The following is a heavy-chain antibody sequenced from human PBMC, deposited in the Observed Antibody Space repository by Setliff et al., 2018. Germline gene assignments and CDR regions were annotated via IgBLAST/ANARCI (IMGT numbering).Heavy chain of an antibody. CDR3: AISTIFGVVSPTPDTFDI. CDR2: IVPIFDTA. J-gene: IGHJ3*02. CDR1: GYTFTSYA. Sequence: VKVSCKASGYTFTSYAMNWWRQAPGQGLEWMGGIVPIFDTANYAQKFQGRVTITADESTSTAYMELSSLRSEDTAVYYCAISTIFGVVSPTPDTFDIWGQGTMVTVSS. V-gene: IGHV1-69*01. D-gene: IGHD3-3*01.